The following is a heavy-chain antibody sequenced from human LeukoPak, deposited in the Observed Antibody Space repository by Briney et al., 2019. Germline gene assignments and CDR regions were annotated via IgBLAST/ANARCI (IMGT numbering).Heavy chain of an antibody. CDR2: IHYSGST. CDR1: GGSISSNTYY. CDR3: ATSDTVSTYNWFDP. D-gene: IGHD4-17*01. V-gene: IGHV4-39*01. Sequence: SETLSLTCTVSGGSISSNTYYWGWIRRPPGKGLEWIGNIHYSGSTYYNPSLKSRVTISVDTSKNQFSLNLSALTAADTAVYYCATSDTVSTYNWFDPWGQGTLVTVSS. J-gene: IGHJ5*02.